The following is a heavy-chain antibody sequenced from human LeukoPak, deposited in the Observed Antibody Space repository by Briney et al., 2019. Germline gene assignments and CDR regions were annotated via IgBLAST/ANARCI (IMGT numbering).Heavy chain of an antibody. CDR3: ARDNRAVVVPAAMRGGGYFQH. V-gene: IGHV3-30-3*01. J-gene: IGHJ1*01. CDR2: ISYDGSNK. Sequence: PGGSLRLSCAASGFTFSSYAMHWVRQAPGKGLEWVAVISYDGSNKYYADSVKGRFTISRDNSKNTLYLQMNSLRAEDTAVYYCARDNRAVVVPAAMRGGGYFQHWGQGTLVTVSS. D-gene: IGHD2-2*01. CDR1: GFTFSSYA.